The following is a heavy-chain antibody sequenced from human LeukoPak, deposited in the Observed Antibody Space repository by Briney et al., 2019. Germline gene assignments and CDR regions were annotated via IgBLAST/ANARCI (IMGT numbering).Heavy chain of an antibody. V-gene: IGHV3-21*01. CDR3: ARLSTSRPFDP. CDR2: ISSSSSYI. J-gene: IGHJ5*02. CDR1: GFTFSSYS. D-gene: IGHD2/OR15-2a*01. Sequence: GEPLRLSCAASGFTFSSYSMNWVRQAPGKGLEWVSSISSSSSYIYYADSVKGRFTISRDNAKNSLYLQMNSLRAEDTAVYYCARLSTSRPFDPWGQGTLVTVSS.